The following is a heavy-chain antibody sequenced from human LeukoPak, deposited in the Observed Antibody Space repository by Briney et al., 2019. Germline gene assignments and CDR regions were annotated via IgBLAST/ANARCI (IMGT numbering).Heavy chain of an antibody. CDR3: ARGAYCSTTACYRAFDI. CDR1: GFTFSDYY. D-gene: IGHD2-2*02. Sequence: GGSLRLSCAASGFTFSDYYMSWIRQAPGKGLEWVSYISGSGSTIYYADSVKGRFTISRDNAKNSLYLHMNSLRAEDTAVYYCARGAYCSTTACYRAFDIWGQGTMVTVSS. CDR2: ISGSGSTI. J-gene: IGHJ3*02. V-gene: IGHV3-11*01.